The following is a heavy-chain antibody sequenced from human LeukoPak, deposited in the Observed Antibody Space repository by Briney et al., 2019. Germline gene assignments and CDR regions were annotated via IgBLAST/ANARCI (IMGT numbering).Heavy chain of an antibody. J-gene: IGHJ3*02. V-gene: IGHV1-2*02. CDR2: INPNSGGT. CDR3: AREYYDSSGGAFDI. CDR1: GYTFTGYY. D-gene: IGHD3-22*01. Sequence: ASVKVSCKASGYTFTGYYIHWVRQAPGQGLEWMGWINPNSGGTNYAQKFQGRVTMTRDTSITTAYMELSRLRSDDTAVYYCAREYYDSSGGAFDIWGQGTLVTVSS.